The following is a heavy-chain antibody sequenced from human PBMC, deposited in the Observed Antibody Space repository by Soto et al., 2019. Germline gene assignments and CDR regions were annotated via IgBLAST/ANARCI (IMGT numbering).Heavy chain of an antibody. CDR1: GLSLNNGKLG. V-gene: IGHV2-26*01. CDR2: IFSSDDK. Sequence: SGPTLVNPTETLTLTCTVSGLSLNNGKLGVSWIRQPPGKALEWLAHIFSSDDKSYSTSLRSRLTITKDTSRSQVVLTMTNLDPMDSGTYSVELIKDCSRTDCDLASFDPWGQGTLVTVSS. J-gene: IGHJ5*02. CDR3: ELIKDCSRTDCDLASFDP. D-gene: IGHD2-2*01.